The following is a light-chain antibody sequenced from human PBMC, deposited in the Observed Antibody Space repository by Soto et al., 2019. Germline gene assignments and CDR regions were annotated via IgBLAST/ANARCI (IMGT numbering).Light chain of an antibody. CDR2: DAS. CDR3: QQRTNWPPGVT. J-gene: IGKJ3*01. V-gene: IGKV3-11*01. CDR1: QSVSSS. Sequence: EIVLTQSPATLSLSPGERATLSCRASQSVSSSLAWYQQKPGQPPRLLIYDASNRATGIPARFSGSGSGTDVTLTISSLEPEDFAVYYCQQRTNWPPGVTFGPGNKVDVK.